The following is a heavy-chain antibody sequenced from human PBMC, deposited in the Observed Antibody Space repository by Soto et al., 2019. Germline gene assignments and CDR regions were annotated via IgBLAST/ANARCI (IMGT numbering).Heavy chain of an antibody. V-gene: IGHV4-30-4*08. Sequence: QIQLQESGPGLVKPSETLSLTCSVSGDSIRSVGYYWTWIRQPPGKGLEWLGDVYGVGTSRYNASLRGRLYLSADLSNNAISLTLTSVTATDTAVYFCGRGVSSGWNPTRVDPWGHG. CDR3: GRGVSSGWNPTRVDP. CDR2: VYGVGTS. CDR1: GDSIRSVGYY. D-gene: IGHD6-25*01. J-gene: IGHJ5*02.